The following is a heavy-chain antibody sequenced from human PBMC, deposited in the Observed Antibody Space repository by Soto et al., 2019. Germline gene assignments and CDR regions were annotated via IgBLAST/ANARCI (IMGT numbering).Heavy chain of an antibody. Sequence: ASVKVSCKVSGYTLTELSMHWVRQAPGKGLEWMGGFDPEDGETIYAQKFQGRVTMTEDTSTDTAYMELSSLRSEDTAVYYCATDLGSYLQVDAFDIWGHGTMVTVSS. CDR2: FDPEDGET. J-gene: IGHJ3*02. CDR3: ATDLGSYLQVDAFDI. V-gene: IGHV1-24*01. D-gene: IGHD1-26*01. CDR1: GYTLTELS.